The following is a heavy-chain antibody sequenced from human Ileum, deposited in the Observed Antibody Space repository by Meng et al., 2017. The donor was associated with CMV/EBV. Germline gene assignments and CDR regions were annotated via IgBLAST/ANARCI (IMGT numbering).Heavy chain of an antibody. V-gene: IGHV4-59*01. CDR3: ALRGSAAGTFQY. D-gene: IGHD6-13*01. J-gene: IGHJ1*01. CDR2: MCYNGDT. CDR1: VDSMSSYC. Sequence: VQLRGSRPGAVKPWEALSLPCPGSVDSMSSYCWGWIRQPPGKGLEWIGYMCYNGDTNYNPSLKSRVTISGDTSKNQFSLKLSSVTAADTAVYSCALRGSAAGTFQYWGQGTLVTVSS.